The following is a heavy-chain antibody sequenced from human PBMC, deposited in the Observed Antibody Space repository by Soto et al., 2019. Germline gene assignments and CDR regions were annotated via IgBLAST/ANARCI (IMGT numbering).Heavy chain of an antibody. Sequence: SAARSLTCSGSRGSISSYYWSWVRQPPGKGLEWIGFIHRTGSTKYNPSLESRVTISVDTSQNQLSLRLSSVTAADTAVYYCARESAGSGKTNLFDRWGKGTLFTVPS. J-gene: IGHJ5*02. D-gene: IGHD3-10*01. V-gene: IGHV4-59*01. CDR1: RGSISSYY. CDR3: ARESAGSGKTNLFDR. CDR2: IHRTGST.